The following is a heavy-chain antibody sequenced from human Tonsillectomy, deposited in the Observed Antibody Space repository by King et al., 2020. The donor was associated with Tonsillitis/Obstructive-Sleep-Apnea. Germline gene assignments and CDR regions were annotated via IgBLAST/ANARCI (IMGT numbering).Heavy chain of an antibody. D-gene: IGHD3-10*01. J-gene: IGHJ3*02. CDR1: GGSISSYY. CDR2: IYYSGNT. CDR3: ARDMVLEAGGDAFDI. Sequence: MQLQESGPGLVKPSETLSLTCSVSGGSISSYYWSWIRQPPGKGLEWIGYIYYSGNTNYNPSLKSRVTISVDTSKNQFSLKLSSVTAADTAVYYCARDMVLEAGGDAFDIWGQGTMVTVSS. V-gene: IGHV4-59*01.